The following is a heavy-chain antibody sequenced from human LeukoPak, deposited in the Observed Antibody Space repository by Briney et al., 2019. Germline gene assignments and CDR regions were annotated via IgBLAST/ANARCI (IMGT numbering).Heavy chain of an antibody. Sequence: SVKVSCKASGSTFTSYAISWVRQAPGQGLEWMGRSIPILGIANYAQKFQSRVTITADKSTSTAYMELSRLRSEDTAVYYCAVGEGWLQLDYCYYYGMDVWGQGATVTVSS. CDR3: AVGEGWLQLDYCYYYGMDV. CDR1: GSTFTSYA. CDR2: SIPILGIA. V-gene: IGHV1-69*04. D-gene: IGHD5-24*01. J-gene: IGHJ6*02.